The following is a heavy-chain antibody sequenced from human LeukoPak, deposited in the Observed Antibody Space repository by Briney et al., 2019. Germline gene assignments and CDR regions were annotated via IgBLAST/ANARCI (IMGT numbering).Heavy chain of an antibody. V-gene: IGHV3-15*01. CDR3: ISNYLGY. CDR1: GLTFSNAW. CDR2: IRRKAEGGTT. D-gene: IGHD5-24*01. Sequence: PGGSLRLSCAASGLTFSNAWITWVRQTPGKGLEWVGHIRRKAEGGTTAYAAPVKGRFTISRGDLKDTVYLQMNSLKTEDTATYFCISNYLGYWGQGTLVTVSS. J-gene: IGHJ4*02.